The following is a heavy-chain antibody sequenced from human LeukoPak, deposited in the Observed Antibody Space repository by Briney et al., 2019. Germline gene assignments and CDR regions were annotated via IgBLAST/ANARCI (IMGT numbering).Heavy chain of an antibody. CDR2: INAGNGNT. J-gene: IGHJ5*02. CDR1: GYTFTSYA. CDR3: ARGYYDFWSGYYTDNRFDP. D-gene: IGHD3-3*01. V-gene: IGHV1-3*01. Sequence: ASVKVPCKASGYTFTSYAMHWVRQAPGQRLEWMGWINAGNGNTKYSQKFQGRVTITRDTSASTAYMELSSLRSEDTAVYYCARGYYDFWSGYYTDNRFDPWGQGTLVTVSS.